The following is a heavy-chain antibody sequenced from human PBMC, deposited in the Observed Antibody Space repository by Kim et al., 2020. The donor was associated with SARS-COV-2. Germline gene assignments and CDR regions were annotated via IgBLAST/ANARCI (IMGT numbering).Heavy chain of an antibody. CDR2: ISYDGSNK. CDR1: GFTFSSYA. J-gene: IGHJ4*01. CDR3: ARSIGELLAGTWGPFDY. V-gene: IGHV3-30-3*01. D-gene: IGHD1-26*01. Sequence: GGSLRLSCAASGFTFSSYAMHWVRQAPGKGLEWVAVISYDGSNKYYADSVKGRFTISRDNSKNTLYLQMNSLRAEDTAVYYCARSIGELLAGTWGPFDY.